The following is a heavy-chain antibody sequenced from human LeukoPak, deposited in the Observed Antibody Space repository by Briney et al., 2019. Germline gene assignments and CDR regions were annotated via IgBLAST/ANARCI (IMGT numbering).Heavy chain of an antibody. CDR2: IWYDGSNK. J-gene: IGHJ6*02. Sequence: GGSLRLSCAASGFTFSSYGMHWVRQAPGKGLEWVAVIWYDGSNKYYADSVKGRFTISRDNYQNTLYLQMNSLRAEDTAVYYCARARMARKDYGIRGDYYYGMDVWGQGTTVTVSS. V-gene: IGHV3-33*01. CDR3: ARARMARKDYGIRGDYYYGMDV. D-gene: IGHD4-17*01. CDR1: GFTFSSYG.